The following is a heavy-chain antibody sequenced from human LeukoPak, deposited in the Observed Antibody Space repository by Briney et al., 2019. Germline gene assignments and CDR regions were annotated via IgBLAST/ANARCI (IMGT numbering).Heavy chain of an antibody. CDR2: INHSGST. J-gene: IGHJ4*02. Sequence: SETLSLTCAVYGGSFSGYYWSWIRQPPGKELEWVGEINHSGSTNYNPSLKSRVTISVDTSKNQFSLKLSSVTAADTAVYYCARGPGVYSSGFPPFDYWGQGTLVTVSS. CDR3: ARGPGVYSSGFPPFDY. V-gene: IGHV4-34*01. D-gene: IGHD6-19*01. CDR1: GGSFSGYY.